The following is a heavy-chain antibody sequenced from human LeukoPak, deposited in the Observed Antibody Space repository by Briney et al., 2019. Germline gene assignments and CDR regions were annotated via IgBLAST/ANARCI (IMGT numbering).Heavy chain of an antibody. V-gene: IGHV3-13*01. CDR1: GFTVSAYD. J-gene: IGHJ4*02. CDR3: ASDYPSFHY. CDR2: IAIAGGT. Sequence: PGGSLRLSCVVAGFTVSAYDMHWARQTTGNDLEWVSGIAIAGGTFYPDSVKGRFTISRDNSKNTLYLQMNSLRAEDTAVYYCASDYPSFHYWGQGTLVTVSS.